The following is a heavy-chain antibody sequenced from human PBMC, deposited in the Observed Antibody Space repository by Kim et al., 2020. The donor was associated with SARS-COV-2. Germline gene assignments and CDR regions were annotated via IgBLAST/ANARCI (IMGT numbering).Heavy chain of an antibody. CDR3: AKSMKSYYDILTGYFDY. Sequence: GKGRFTTSIDNSKTTLYLQMNSLRAEDTAVYYCAKSMKSYYDILTGYFDYWGQGTLVTVSS. J-gene: IGHJ4*02. V-gene: IGHV3-23*01. D-gene: IGHD3-9*01.